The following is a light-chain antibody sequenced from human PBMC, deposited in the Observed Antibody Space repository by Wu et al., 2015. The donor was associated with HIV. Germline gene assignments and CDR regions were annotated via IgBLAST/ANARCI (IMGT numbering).Light chain of an antibody. Sequence: EIVMTQSPATLSVSPGERATLSCRASQSVSSDLAWYQQKPGQAPRLLIYGASIRATGIPDRFSGSGSGTDFTLTISRLEPEDFAVYFCQQYGRSPPWTFGQGTKVEIK. V-gene: IGKV3-20*01. J-gene: IGKJ1*01. CDR2: GAS. CDR1: QSVSSD. CDR3: QQYGRSPPWT.